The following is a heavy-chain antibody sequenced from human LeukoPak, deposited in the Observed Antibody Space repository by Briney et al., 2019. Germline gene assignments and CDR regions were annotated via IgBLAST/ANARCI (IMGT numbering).Heavy chain of an antibody. J-gene: IGHJ5*02. CDR2: IYYGSVFYSVST. CDR3: ARDKLSPQYNWFDP. CDR1: DGSISSSSYY. D-gene: IGHD3-16*02. V-gene: IGHV4-39*07. Sequence: SETLSLTCTVSDGSISSSSYYWGWIRQPPGKGLEWSGSIYYGSVFYSVSTYYNPSLKSRVTISVDTSKNQFSLKLSSVTAADTAVYYCARDKLSPQYNWFDPWGQGTLVTVSS.